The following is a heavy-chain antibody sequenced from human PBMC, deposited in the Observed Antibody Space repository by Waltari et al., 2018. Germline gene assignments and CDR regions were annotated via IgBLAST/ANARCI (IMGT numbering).Heavy chain of an antibody. D-gene: IGHD4-17*01. CDR3: AKADFGDPFWYFDL. CDR2: MTADVRSI. V-gene: IGHV3-23*01. Sequence: EVQLLESGGGLVQPGGSLRLSCAASGFSFSHYPMAWVRQAPGKGLEWVSTMTADVRSINYADAVKGRFTISRDNSQNTLDLQMNTLRAEDTAVYFCAKADFGDPFWYFDLWGRGTLVTVSA. J-gene: IGHJ2*01. CDR1: GFSFSHYP.